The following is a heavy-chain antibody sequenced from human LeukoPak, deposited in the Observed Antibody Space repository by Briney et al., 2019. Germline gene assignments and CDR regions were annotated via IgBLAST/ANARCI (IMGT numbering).Heavy chain of an antibody. D-gene: IGHD1-26*01. CDR3: AKAASGSYGDYFDY. J-gene: IGHJ4*02. CDR2: IWYDGSNK. CDR1: GFTFSSYG. Sequence: GGSLRLSCAASGFTFSSYGMHWVGQAPGKGLEWVAVIWYDGSNKYYADSVKGRFTISRDNSKNTLYLQMNSLRAEDTAVYYCAKAASGSYGDYFDYWGQGTLVTVSS. V-gene: IGHV3-33*06.